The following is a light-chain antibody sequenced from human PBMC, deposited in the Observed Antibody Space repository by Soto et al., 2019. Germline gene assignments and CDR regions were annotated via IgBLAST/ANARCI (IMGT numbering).Light chain of an antibody. CDR1: QSISSW. J-gene: IGKJ2*01. V-gene: IGKV1-5*03. CDR3: QQYNSYPYT. CDR2: KAS. Sequence: DIQMTQSPSTLSASVGDRVTITCRASQSISSWLAWYQQKPGKAPKLLIYKASILQSGVPSRFSGSGSGTDFTLTISSLQPDDFATYYCQQYNSYPYTFGQGTNLEIK.